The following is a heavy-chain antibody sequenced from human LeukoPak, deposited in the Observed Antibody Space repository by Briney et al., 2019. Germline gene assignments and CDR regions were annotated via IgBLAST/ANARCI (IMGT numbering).Heavy chain of an antibody. V-gene: IGHV3-53*01. D-gene: IGHD5-24*01. CDR3: ARGRRDGYNLGY. CDR1: GFNVTTNY. CDR2: IYSGGTT. J-gene: IGHJ4*02. Sequence: PGGSLRLSCAASGFNVTTNYMSWVRQAPGKGLEWVSVIYSGGTTYYADSVKGRFTISRDISKNTLSLQMKSLRAEDTAVYYCARGRRDGYNLGYWGQGTLVAVSS.